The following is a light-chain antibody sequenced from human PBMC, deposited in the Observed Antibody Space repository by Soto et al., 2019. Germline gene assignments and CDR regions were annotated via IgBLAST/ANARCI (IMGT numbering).Light chain of an antibody. V-gene: IGKV3-15*01. CDR1: QSVGSN. Sequence: EKVMTQSPATLSVSPGERATLSCWASQSVGSNLAWYQRKPGQAPRLLIYDVSTRATGIPARFSGSGSGTEFTLTISSLQSEDFAVYYCQQYYNWPLTFGGGTKVEIK. CDR3: QQYYNWPLT. CDR2: DVS. J-gene: IGKJ4*01.